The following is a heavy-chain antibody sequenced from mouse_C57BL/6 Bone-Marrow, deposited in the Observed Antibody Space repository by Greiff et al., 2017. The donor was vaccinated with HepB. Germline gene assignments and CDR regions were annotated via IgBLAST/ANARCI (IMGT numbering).Heavy chain of an antibody. CDR2: ISNGGGST. CDR3: ARHWGAYGYDWGYFDL. Sequence: EVHLVESGGGLVQPGGSLKLSCAASGFTFSDYYMYWVRQTPEKRLEWVAYISNGGGSTYYPDTVKGRFTISRDNAKNTLYLQMSRLKSEDTAMYYCARHWGAYGYDWGYFDLWGTGTTVTVSS. D-gene: IGHD2-2*01. V-gene: IGHV5-12*01. CDR1: GFTFSDYY. J-gene: IGHJ1*03.